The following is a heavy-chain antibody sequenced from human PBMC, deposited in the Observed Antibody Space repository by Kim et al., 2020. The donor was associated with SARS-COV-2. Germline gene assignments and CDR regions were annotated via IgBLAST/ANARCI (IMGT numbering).Heavy chain of an antibody. CDR2: T. Sequence: TNYNPSLKSRVTISVDTSKNQFSLKLSSVTAADTAVYYCARGCNSSGCDYWGQGTLVTVSS. D-gene: IGHD6-19*01. V-gene: IGHV4-34*01. J-gene: IGHJ4*02. CDR3: ARGCNSSGCDY.